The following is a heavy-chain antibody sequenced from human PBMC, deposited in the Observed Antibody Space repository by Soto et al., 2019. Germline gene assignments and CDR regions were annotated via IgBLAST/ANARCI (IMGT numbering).Heavy chain of an antibody. Sequence: GGSLRLSCAASGFNFGPFWMHWVRQAPGKGLVWVSHINGDGNTIVYADSVRGRFTISRDNAKSTLFLQMNSLRVEDTAVYYCARDLWGYCGVDCYPRDVWGQGTTVTVSS. D-gene: IGHD2-21*02. CDR3: ARDLWGYCGVDCYPRDV. CDR2: INGDGNTI. CDR1: GFNFGPFW. J-gene: IGHJ6*02. V-gene: IGHV3-74*01.